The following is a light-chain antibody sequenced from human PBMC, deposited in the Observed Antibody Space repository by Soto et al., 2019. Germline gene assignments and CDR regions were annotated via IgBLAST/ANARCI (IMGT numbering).Light chain of an antibody. Sequence: EIVLTQSPGTLSLSPGERATLFCRASQSVTSSSIAWHQQKPGQAPRLLIDGASSRATGIPDRFSASGSGTDFTLTISRLESEDSAVYYCQRYGSSPGLTFGGGTKVEIK. CDR3: QRYGSSPGLT. CDR2: GAS. J-gene: IGKJ4*01. CDR1: QSVTSSS. V-gene: IGKV3-20*01.